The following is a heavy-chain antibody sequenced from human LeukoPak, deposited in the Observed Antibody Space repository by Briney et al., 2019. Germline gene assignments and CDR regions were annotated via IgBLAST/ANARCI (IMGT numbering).Heavy chain of an antibody. J-gene: IGHJ4*02. CDR1: GYTFTKYG. V-gene: IGHV7-4-1*02. Sequence: GASVKVSCKASGYTFTKYGVYWVRQAPGQGVEWMGWINTDTGNPTYAQGFTGRFVFSLDASVSKPYLQISRLKPEDTAVYYCARGSDITMMVPLDYWGQGTLVTVSS. CDR3: ARGSDITMMVPLDY. CDR2: INTDTGNP. D-gene: IGHD3-22*01.